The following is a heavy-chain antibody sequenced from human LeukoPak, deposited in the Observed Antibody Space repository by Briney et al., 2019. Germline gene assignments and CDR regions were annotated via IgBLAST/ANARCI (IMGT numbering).Heavy chain of an antibody. CDR2: IYYSGST. D-gene: IGHD3-9*01. V-gene: IGHV4-31*03. CDR3: ARVSPSNYYDILTGYYRGYYYYYYYMDV. Sequence: PSETLSLTCTVSGGSISSGGYYWSWIRQHPGKGLEWIGYIYYSGSTYYNPSLKSRVTISVDTSKNQFSLKLSSVTAADTAVYYCARVSPSNYYDILTGYYRGYYYYYYYMDVWGKGTTVTVSS. CDR1: GGSISSGGYY. J-gene: IGHJ6*03.